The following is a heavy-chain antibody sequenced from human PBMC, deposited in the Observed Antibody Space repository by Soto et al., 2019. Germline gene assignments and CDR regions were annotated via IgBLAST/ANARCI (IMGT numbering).Heavy chain of an antibody. D-gene: IGHD3-10*01. V-gene: IGHV1-18*04. Sequence: QVQLVQSGPEVKKPGASVKVSCKTSGYVFISYGMSWVRLAPGHGLESLGWISAYTGKADYAQKFQGRVTMTTATSTSTAFLELWSLRSDDTTVYYCARDQRYYGSGSYYSDNWGQGTLVTVSS. J-gene: IGHJ4*02. CDR2: ISAYTGKA. CDR1: GYVFISYG. CDR3: ARDQRYYGSGSYYSDN.